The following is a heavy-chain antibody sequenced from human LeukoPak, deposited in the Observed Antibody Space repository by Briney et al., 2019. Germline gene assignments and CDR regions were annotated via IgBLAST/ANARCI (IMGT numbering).Heavy chain of an antibody. J-gene: IGHJ4*02. CDR1: GYTFTGYY. Sequence: ASVKVSCKASGYTFTGYYLHWVRQAPGQGLEWMGWTNPDSGGTNYAQKFQGRVTMTRDTSITTAYMELSRLRSDDTAVYYCARVDDRGHYSDSSGPRKLFDYWGQGTLVTVSS. CDR3: ARVDDRGHYSDSSGPRKLFDY. D-gene: IGHD3-22*01. V-gene: IGHV1-2*02. CDR2: TNPDSGGT.